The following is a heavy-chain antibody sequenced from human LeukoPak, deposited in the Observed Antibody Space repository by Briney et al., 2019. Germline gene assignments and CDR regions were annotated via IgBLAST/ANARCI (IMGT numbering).Heavy chain of an antibody. CDR2: INPSGGST. J-gene: IGHJ4*02. CDR3: AREGSSGYYSGSCYFDY. CDR1: GYTFTGYY. V-gene: IGHV1-46*01. Sequence: ASVKVSCKASGYTFTGYYMHWVRQAPGQGLEWMGIINPSGGSTSYAQKFQGRVTMTRDTSTSTVYMELSSLRSEDTAVYYCAREGSSGYYSGSCYFDYWGQGTLVTVSS. D-gene: IGHD3-22*01.